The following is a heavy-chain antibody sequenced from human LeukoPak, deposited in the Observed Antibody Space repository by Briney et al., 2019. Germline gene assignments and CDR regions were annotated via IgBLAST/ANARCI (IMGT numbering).Heavy chain of an antibody. CDR1: GFTFSSYC. J-gene: IGHJ3*02. CDR2: IRSDGSNK. D-gene: IGHD6-13*01. CDR3: ARGPQYSSSWYTAFDI. Sequence: GGSLRLSCAASGFTFSSYCMHWVRQAPGKGLEWVAFIRSDGSNKYYAGSVKGRFTISRDNSKNTMYLQMNGLRVEDTAVYYCARGPQYSSSWYTAFDIWGQGTMVTVSS. V-gene: IGHV3-30*02.